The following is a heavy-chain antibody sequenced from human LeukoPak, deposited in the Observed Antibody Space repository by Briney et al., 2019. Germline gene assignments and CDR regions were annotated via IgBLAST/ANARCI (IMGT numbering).Heavy chain of an antibody. CDR1: GGSISSSSYY. V-gene: IGHV4-39*07. J-gene: IGHJ4*02. CDR3: ARGMMDY. D-gene: IGHD3-16*01. Sequence: SETLSLTCTVSGGSISSSSYYWGWIRQPPGKGLEWIGSIYYTGSTYYNPSLKSRVTISVDTSKNQFSLKLSSVTAADTAVYYCARGMMDYWGQGTLVTVSS. CDR2: IYYTGST.